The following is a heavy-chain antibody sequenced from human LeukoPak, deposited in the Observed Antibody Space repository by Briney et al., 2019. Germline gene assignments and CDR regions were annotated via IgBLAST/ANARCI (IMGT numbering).Heavy chain of an antibody. D-gene: IGHD1-26*01. Sequence: ASVKVSCKASGYTFTGYYMHWVRQAPGQGPEWMGWINSNSGATNYAQKFQGRVTMTRDTSISTVYMELSSLRSEDTAVYYCARDVGAKIVFDIWGQGTMVTVSS. J-gene: IGHJ3*02. CDR2: INSNSGAT. CDR3: ARDVGAKIVFDI. V-gene: IGHV1-2*02. CDR1: GYTFTGYY.